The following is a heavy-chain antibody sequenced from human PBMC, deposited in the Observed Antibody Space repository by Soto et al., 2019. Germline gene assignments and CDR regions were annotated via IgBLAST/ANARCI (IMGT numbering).Heavy chain of an antibody. V-gene: IGHV1-18*01. CDR1: GYTFTSYC. D-gene: IGHD4-4*01. CDR2: ISAYNGNT. J-gene: IGHJ6*03. Sequence: ASVNVSCKASGYTFTSYCISWVRQAPGQGLEWMGWISAYNGNTNYAQKLQGRVTMTTDTSTSTAYMELRSLRSDDTAVYYCAGDGSAITDYRPSYYDCYRDVWCKGTTVA. CDR3: AGDGSAITDYRPSYYDCYRDV.